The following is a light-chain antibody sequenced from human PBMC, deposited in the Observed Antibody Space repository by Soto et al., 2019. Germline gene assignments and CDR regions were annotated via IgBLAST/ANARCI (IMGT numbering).Light chain of an antibody. Sequence: QSVLTQPASVSGSPGQSITISCTGTSSDVGSYNLVSWYQQHPGKAPKLMIYEGSKRPSGVSNRFSGSKSGNTASLTISGLQAEDEADYYCCSYAGYSTSVFGTVTKVTVL. CDR3: CSYAGYSTSV. V-gene: IGLV2-23*01. CDR1: SSDVGSYNL. J-gene: IGLJ1*01. CDR2: EGS.